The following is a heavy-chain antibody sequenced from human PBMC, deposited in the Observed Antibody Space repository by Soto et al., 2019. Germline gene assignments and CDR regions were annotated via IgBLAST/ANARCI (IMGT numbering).Heavy chain of an antibody. V-gene: IGHV3-23*01. Sequence: GGSLRLSCAASGFTFSSYAMSWVRQAPGKGLEWVSTLSGSGGSTYYADSVKGRFTISRDNSKNTLYLQMNSLRAEDTAVYYCAKTPYYDISGTFDYWGQGTLVTVSS. CDR2: LSGSGGST. D-gene: IGHD3-22*01. CDR1: GFTFSSYA. J-gene: IGHJ4*02. CDR3: AKTPYYDISGTFDY.